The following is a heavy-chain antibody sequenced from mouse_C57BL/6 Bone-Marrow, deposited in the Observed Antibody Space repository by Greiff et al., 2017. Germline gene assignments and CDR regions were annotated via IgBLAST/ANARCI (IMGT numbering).Heavy chain of an antibody. D-gene: IGHD4-1*01. Sequence: EVHLVESGGDLVKPGGSLKLSCAASGFTFSSYGMSWVRQTPDKRLEWVATISSGGSYTYYPDSVKGRFTISRDNAKNTLYLQMSSLKSEDTAMYYCARHSGTRDYFDYWGQGTTLTVSS. V-gene: IGHV5-6*01. CDR3: ARHSGTRDYFDY. J-gene: IGHJ2*01. CDR2: ISSGGSYT. CDR1: GFTFSSYG.